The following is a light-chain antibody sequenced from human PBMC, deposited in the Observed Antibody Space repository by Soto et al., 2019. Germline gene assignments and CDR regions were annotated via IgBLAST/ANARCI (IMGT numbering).Light chain of an antibody. CDR1: SSDIGGYNY. CDR2: EVS. Sequence: QAALTQPASVSGSPGQSITISCTGTSSDIGGYNYVSWYQQHPGKAPKLIIYEVSNRPSGVSNRFSGSKSGNTASLTISGLQAEDESDYYRSSYTSFSSVVFGGGTKLTVL. V-gene: IGLV2-14*01. J-gene: IGLJ2*01. CDR3: SSYTSFSSVV.